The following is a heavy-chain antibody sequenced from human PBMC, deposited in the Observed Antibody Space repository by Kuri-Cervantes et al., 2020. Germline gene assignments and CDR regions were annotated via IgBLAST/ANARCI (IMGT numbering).Heavy chain of an antibody. D-gene: IGHD3-10*01. CDR2: ISGSGGST. V-gene: IGHV3-23*01. CDR3: ASRGSFDD. Sequence: GESLKISCAASGFTFSSYAMSWVRQAPGKGLEWVSAISGSGGSTYYADSVKGRFTISRDNSKRTLYLQMDRLTVEGTAVYYCASRGSFDDWGQGTLVTVSS. CDR1: GFTFSSYA. J-gene: IGHJ4*02.